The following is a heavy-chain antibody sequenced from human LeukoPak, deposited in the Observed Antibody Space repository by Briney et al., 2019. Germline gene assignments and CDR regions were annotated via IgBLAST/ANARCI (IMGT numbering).Heavy chain of an antibody. D-gene: IGHD5-18*01. J-gene: IGHJ4*02. CDR3: AKVPVDTAMVTGDY. CDR1: GFTFSSYG. Sequence: GGSLRLSCAASGFTFSSYGMHWVRQAPGKGLAWVAFIRYAGSNKYYAHSVKGRFTISRENSKHPLYLQMDRLRAGDMGVCYCAKVPVDTAMVTGDYWGQGTLVTVSS. V-gene: IGHV3-30*02. CDR2: IRYAGSNK.